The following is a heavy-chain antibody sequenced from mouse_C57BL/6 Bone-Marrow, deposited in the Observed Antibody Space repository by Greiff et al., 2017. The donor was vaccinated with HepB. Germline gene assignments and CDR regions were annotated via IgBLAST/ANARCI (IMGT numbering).Heavy chain of an antibody. D-gene: IGHD3-2*02. Sequence: VTLVESGGGLVKPGGSLKLSCAASGFTFSDYGMHWVRQAPEKGLEWVAYISSGSRTIYYADTVKGRFTISRDNAKNTLFLQMTSLRSEDTAMYYCARKGELRRRGGGPYAMDYWGQGTSVTVSS. V-gene: IGHV5-17*01. J-gene: IGHJ4*01. CDR2: ISSGSRTI. CDR3: ARKGELRRRGGGPYAMDY. CDR1: GFTFSDYG.